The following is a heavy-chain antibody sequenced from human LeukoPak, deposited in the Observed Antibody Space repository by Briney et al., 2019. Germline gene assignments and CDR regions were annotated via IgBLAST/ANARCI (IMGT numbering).Heavy chain of an antibody. CDR1: GFTFSSYG. Sequence: GGTLRLSCAASGFTFSSYGMSWVRQPPGKGLEWVSGISWNGVSTTYADSVKGRFTISRDYAKNSLYLQMNSLRVEDTALYYCARDKWNPDYWGQGTLVTVSS. J-gene: IGHJ4*02. V-gene: IGHV3-20*04. D-gene: IGHD1-20*01. CDR2: ISWNGVST. CDR3: ARDKWNPDY.